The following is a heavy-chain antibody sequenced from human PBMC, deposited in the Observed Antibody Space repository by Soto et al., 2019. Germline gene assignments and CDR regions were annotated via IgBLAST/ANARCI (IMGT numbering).Heavy chain of an antibody. Sequence: SETLSLTCAVYGGSFSGYYWSWIRQPPGKGLEWIGEINHSGSTNYNPSLKSRVTISVDTSKNQFSLKLSSVTAADTAVYYCARGGHDYPGTLDFDYWGQGTLVTVSS. CDR3: ARGGHDYPGTLDFDY. J-gene: IGHJ4*02. CDR2: INHSGST. CDR1: GGSFSGYY. V-gene: IGHV4-34*01. D-gene: IGHD5-12*01.